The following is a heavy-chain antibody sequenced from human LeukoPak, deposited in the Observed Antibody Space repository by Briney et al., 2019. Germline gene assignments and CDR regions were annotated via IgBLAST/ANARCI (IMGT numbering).Heavy chain of an antibody. J-gene: IGHJ4*02. V-gene: IGHV4-31*03. CDR3: ARTTLTSYYFDY. CDR2: IYYSGST. CDR1: GGSISSGGYY. D-gene: IGHD1-1*01. Sequence: SQTPSLTCTVSGGSISSGGYYWSWIRQHPGKGLEWIGYIYYSGSTYYNPSLKSRVTISVDTSKNQFSLKLGSVTAADTAVYYCARTTLTSYYFDYWGQGTLVTVSS.